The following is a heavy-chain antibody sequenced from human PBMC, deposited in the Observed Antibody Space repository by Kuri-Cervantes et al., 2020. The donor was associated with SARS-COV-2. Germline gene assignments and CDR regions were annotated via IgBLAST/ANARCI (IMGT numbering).Heavy chain of an antibody. D-gene: IGHD7-27*01. CDR1: GFLFSASA. CDR2: VRGKANNYAS. CDR3: ATYPANWGKGGAFDI. V-gene: IGHV3-73*01. J-gene: IGHJ3*02. Sequence: GESLKISCEVSGFLFSASAIHWARQASGKGLEWVGRVRGKANNYASAYAAPVKGRFTISRDDSKNMAYLQMHSLKTEDTAVYYCATYPANWGKGGAFDIWGQGTMVTVSS.